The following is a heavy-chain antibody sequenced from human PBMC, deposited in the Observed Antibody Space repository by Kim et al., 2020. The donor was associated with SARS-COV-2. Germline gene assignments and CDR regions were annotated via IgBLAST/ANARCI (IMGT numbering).Heavy chain of an antibody. CDR1: GFTFSGYW. CDR2: INQDGNEK. CDR3: ARLRGGYDFYY. Sequence: GGSLRLSCTVSGFTFSGYWMSWVRQPPGKGLEWVANINQDGNEKDYVDSVKGRFTISRDNAKNSMYLQMSGLRVEDTAVYYCARLRGGYDFYYWGQGTLVTVSS. J-gene: IGHJ4*02. V-gene: IGHV3-7*01. D-gene: IGHD5-12*01.